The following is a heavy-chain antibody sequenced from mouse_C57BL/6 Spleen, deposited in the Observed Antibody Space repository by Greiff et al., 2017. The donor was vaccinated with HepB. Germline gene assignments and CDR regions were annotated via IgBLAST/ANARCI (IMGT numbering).Heavy chain of an antibody. CDR1: GFNIKDYY. J-gene: IGHJ2*01. CDR3: TPYYYGSSYVDY. V-gene: IGHV14-1*01. CDR2: IDPEDGDT. D-gene: IGHD1-1*01. Sequence: EVKLQESGAELVRPGASVKLSCTASGFNIKDYYMHWVKQRPEQGLEWIGRIDPEDGDTEYAPKFQGKATMTADTSSNTAYLQLSSLTSEDTAVYYCTPYYYGSSYVDYWGQGTTLTVSS.